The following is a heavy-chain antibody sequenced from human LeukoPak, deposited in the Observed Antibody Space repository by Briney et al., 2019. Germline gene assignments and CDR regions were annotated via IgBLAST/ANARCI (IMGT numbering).Heavy chain of an antibody. CDR1: GGSISSSSYY. Sequence: SSETLSLTCTVSGGSISSSSYYWGWIRQPPGKGLEWIGTIYYSGSTYYNPSLKSRVTISVDTSKNQFSLKLSSVTAADTAVYYCARLECSSTSCYLASFDYWGQGTLVTVSS. J-gene: IGHJ4*02. CDR3: ARLECSSTSCYLASFDY. CDR2: IYYSGST. V-gene: IGHV4-39*01. D-gene: IGHD2-2*01.